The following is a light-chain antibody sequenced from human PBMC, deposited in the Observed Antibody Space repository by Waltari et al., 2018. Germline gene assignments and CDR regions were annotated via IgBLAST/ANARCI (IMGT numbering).Light chain of an antibody. CDR2: YDT. Sequence: SYVLTQPPSVSVAPGKTAMITCGGNNIGGKSVPWYQQKPGQAPVLVIDYDTDRPSGIPERFSGSNSGNTATLTITRAEAGDEADYYCQVWDSSSDQGVFGPGTKVTVL. V-gene: IGLV3-21*04. CDR3: QVWDSSSDQGV. CDR1: NIGGKS. J-gene: IGLJ1*01.